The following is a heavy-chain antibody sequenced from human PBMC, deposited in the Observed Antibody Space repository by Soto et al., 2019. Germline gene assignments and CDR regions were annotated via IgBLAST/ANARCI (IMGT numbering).Heavy chain of an antibody. V-gene: IGHV3-9*01. CDR1: GFTFDDYA. J-gene: IGHJ4*02. D-gene: IGHD5-18*01. Sequence: GGSVRLSCAASGFTFDDYAMHWVRQAPGKGLEWLSGISWNSGNIHYADCVKGRFTISRDDVKNCLYLQMNSLGAEDTALYYCAKERGYSYGYAFAYGGLGTLVTVSS. CDR2: ISWNSGNI. CDR3: AKERGYSYGYAFAY.